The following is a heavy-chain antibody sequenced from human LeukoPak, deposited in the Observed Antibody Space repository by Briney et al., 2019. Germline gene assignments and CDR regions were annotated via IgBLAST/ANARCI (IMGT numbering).Heavy chain of an antibody. CDR1: GYTFTGYY. CDR3: ARGRDGYHDFGYFDY. V-gene: IGHV1-2*02. CDR2: INPNSGGT. D-gene: IGHD5-24*01. Sequence: ASVKVSCKASGYTFTGYYMHWVRQAPGQGLEWMGWINPNSGGTNYAQKFQGRVTMTRDTSISTAYMELSRLRSDDTAVYYCARGRDGYHDFGYFDYWGQGTLVTVSS. J-gene: IGHJ4*02.